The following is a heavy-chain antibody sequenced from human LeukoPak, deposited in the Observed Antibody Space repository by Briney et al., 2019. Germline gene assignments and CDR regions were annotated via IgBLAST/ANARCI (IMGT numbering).Heavy chain of an antibody. CDR2: ISYDGSNK. CDR3: AKDLYGSSGYPEGPFDY. D-gene: IGHD3-22*01. V-gene: IGHV3-30*18. J-gene: IGHJ4*02. CDR1: GFIFSSYG. Sequence: GGSLRLSCAASGFIFSSYGMHWVRQAPGKGLEWVAVISYDGSNKYYADSVKGRFTISRDNSKNTLYLQMNSLRAEDTAVYYCAKDLYGSSGYPEGPFDYWGQGTLVTVSS.